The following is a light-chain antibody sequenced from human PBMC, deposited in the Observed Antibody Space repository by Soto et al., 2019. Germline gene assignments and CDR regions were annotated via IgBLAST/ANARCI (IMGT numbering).Light chain of an antibody. CDR1: SSNIGNNY. V-gene: IGLV1-51*01. CDR3: GTWDTSLGAVV. Sequence: QSVLTQPPSVSAAPGQKVTIFCSGSSSNIGNNYVSWYQHLPGTAPKLLIYDNNERPSGIPDRFSGSKSGTSATLGITGLQTGDEADYYCGTWDTSLGAVVFGGGTKLTVL. CDR2: DNN. J-gene: IGLJ2*01.